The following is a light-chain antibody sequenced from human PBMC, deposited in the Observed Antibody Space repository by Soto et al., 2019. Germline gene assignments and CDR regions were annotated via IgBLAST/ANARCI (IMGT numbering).Light chain of an antibody. CDR1: QNIGSY. CDR2: DGS. V-gene: IGKV3-11*01. Sequence: EIVLTQSPGTLSLSPGEGATLSCRASQNIGSYLVWYQQKRGQAPRLLIFDGSNRATGIPARFSGGGSGTDFTLTISSLEPEDFAVYYCQQRSSWPLSFGQGTKVEIK. CDR3: QQRSSWPLS. J-gene: IGKJ1*01.